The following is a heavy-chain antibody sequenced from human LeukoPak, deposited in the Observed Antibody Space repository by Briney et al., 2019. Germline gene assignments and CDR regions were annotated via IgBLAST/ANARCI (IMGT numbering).Heavy chain of an antibody. CDR1: GGTFSSYA. CDR3: ASGTGVGATIFAFDI. D-gene: IGHD1-26*01. CDR2: IIPIFGTA. J-gene: IGHJ3*02. Sequence: SVKVSCKASGGTFSSYAISWVRQAPGQGLEWMGGIIPIFGTANYAQKFQGRVTITTDESTSTAYMELCSLRSEDTAVYYCASGTGVGATIFAFDIWGQGTMVTVSS. V-gene: IGHV1-69*05.